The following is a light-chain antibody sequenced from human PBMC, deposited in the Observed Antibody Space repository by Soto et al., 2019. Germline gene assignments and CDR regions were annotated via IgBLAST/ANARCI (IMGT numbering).Light chain of an antibody. Sequence: AIRMTQSPSSLSASTGDRVTITCRASQGISSYLAWYQQKPGKAPELLIYAASTLQTGVPSRFSGSGSGTDFTLTISSLQPEDFATYYCQQLDSYLTFGGGTKVDIK. CDR2: AAS. J-gene: IGKJ4*01. V-gene: IGKV1-8*01. CDR3: QQLDSYLT. CDR1: QGISSY.